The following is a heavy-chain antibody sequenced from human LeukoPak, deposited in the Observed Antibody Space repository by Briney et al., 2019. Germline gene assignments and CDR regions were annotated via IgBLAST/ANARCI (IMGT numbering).Heavy chain of an antibody. D-gene: IGHD2-15*01. CDR2: INPSGGST. CDR3: ARVNGRGYCSGGSCPDAFDI. CDR1: GYTFTSYY. J-gene: IGHJ3*02. Sequence: ASVTVSCKASGYTFTSYYMHWVRQAPGQGLEWMGIINPSGGSTSYAQKFQGRVTMTRDMSTSTVYMELSSLRSEDTAVYYCARVNGRGYCSGGSCPDAFDIWGQGTMVTVSS. V-gene: IGHV1-46*01.